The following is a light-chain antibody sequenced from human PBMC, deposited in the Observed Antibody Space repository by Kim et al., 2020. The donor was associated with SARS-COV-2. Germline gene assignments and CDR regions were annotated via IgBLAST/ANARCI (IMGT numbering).Light chain of an antibody. V-gene: IGKV3-15*01. CDR2: GAS. J-gene: IGKJ2*01. Sequence: VSPGERAPLSCRASQSVRRNLAWYQQKPGQAPRLLIYGASTRATGIPVRFIGTGSGTEFTLTISSLQSEDFAVYYCQQYDSWPPDTFGQGTKLEI. CDR1: QSVRRN. CDR3: QQYDSWPPDT.